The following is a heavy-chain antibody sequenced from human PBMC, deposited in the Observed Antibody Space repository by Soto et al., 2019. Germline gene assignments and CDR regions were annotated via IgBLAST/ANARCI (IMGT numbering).Heavy chain of an antibody. V-gene: IGHV1-18*01. D-gene: IGHD1-20*01. J-gene: IGHJ4*02. CDR3: ASASRYSWNDVMY. CDR2: VSDYNGNT. CDR1: GYTFSNDA. Sequence: QVQLVQSGAEVKKTGASVKVSCKASGYTFSNDAITWVRPAPGQGLEWLGWVSDYNGNTNYAPTVKARVTMTTGTSTRTADMERRILRYDGAVAYFCASASRYSWNDVMYWGQGTLVTVPS.